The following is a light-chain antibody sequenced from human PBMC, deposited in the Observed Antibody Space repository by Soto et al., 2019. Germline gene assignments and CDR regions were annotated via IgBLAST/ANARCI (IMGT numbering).Light chain of an antibody. J-gene: IGKJ3*01. V-gene: IGKV1-33*01. CDR2: VAS. CDR3: QQYDELPFT. Sequence: DIQMTQSPSSLSASVGDRVTITWQASQNIRTYLNWYQQKPGQAPNLLIDVASNLGIGVPSRFSGSVSGTDFTFTISSPQPEDIATYYCQQYDELPFTFGPGTKVDIK. CDR1: QNIRTY.